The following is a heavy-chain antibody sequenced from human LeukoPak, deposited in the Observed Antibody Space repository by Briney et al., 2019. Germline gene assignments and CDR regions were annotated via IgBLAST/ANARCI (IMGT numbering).Heavy chain of an antibody. V-gene: IGHV3-23*01. Sequence: GGSLRLSCAASGFTFSSYAMSWVRQAPGKGLEWVSAISGSGGSTYYADSVKGRFTISRDNSKNTLYLQMNSLRAEDTAVYYCAKGPRSMVRGVIIRTNWFDPWGQGTLVTVSS. CDR1: GFTFSSYA. J-gene: IGHJ5*02. D-gene: IGHD3-10*01. CDR3: AKGPRSMVRGVIIRTNWFDP. CDR2: ISGSGGST.